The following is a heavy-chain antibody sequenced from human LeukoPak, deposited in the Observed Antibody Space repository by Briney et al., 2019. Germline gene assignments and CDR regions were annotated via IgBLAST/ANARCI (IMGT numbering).Heavy chain of an antibody. CDR3: ARWQWGEGGNY. J-gene: IGHJ4*02. D-gene: IGHD6-19*01. CDR2: IYHSGST. Sequence: SETLSLTCTVSGYSISSGYYWGWIRQPPGKGLEWIGSIYHSGSTYYNPSLKSRVTISVDTSKNQFSLKLSSVTAADTAVYYCARWQWGEGGNYWGQGTLVTVSS. CDR1: GYSISSGYY. V-gene: IGHV4-38-2*02.